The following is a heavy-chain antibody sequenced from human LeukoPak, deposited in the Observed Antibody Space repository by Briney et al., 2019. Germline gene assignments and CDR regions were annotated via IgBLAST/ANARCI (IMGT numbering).Heavy chain of an antibody. V-gene: IGHV3-23*01. J-gene: IGHJ5*02. Sequence: GGSLRLSCAASGFTFSSYAMSWVRQAPGKGLEWVSAISGSGGSTYYADSVKGRFTISRGNSKNTLYLQMNSLRAEDTAVCYCAKDREIDRFDPWGQGTLVTVSS. CDR1: GFTFSSYA. CDR3: AKDREIDRFDP. CDR2: ISGSGGST. D-gene: IGHD3-22*01.